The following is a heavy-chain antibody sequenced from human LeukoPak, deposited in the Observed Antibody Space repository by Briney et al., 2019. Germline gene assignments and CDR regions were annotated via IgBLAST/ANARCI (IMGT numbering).Heavy chain of an antibody. V-gene: IGHV4-4*07. J-gene: IGHJ5*02. CDR2: IYTSGST. CDR3: ARGFCGTIFGMVGSFDP. CDR1: GGSISSYY. D-gene: IGHD3-3*01. Sequence: SETLSLTCTVSGGSISSYYWSWIRQPAGKGLEWIGRIYTSGSTNYNPSLKSRVTMSVDTSKNQFSLKLSSVTAADTAVYYCARGFCGTIFGMVGSFDPWGQGTLVTVSS.